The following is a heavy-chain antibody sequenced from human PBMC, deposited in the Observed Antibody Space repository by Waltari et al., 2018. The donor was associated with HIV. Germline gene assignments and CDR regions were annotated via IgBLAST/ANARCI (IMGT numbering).Heavy chain of an antibody. CDR3: TRDQNYFDSSAFYYFPDY. Sequence: EVQLVESGGGLLQQGRSLRLACTASGSTCGDDGMSGVRQAPGKVLCWVGFIRSKPSGGSAEYAASVKGRFSISRDDSKSIAYLQMNSLKTEDTAVYYCTRDQNYFDSSAFYYFPDYLGQGTLVTVSS. J-gene: IGHJ4*02. CDR1: GSTCGDDG. D-gene: IGHD3-22*01. V-gene: IGHV3-49*04. CDR2: IRSKPSGGSA.